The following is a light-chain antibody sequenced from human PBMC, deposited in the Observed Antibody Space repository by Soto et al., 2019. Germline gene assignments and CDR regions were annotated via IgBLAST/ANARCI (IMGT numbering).Light chain of an antibody. Sequence: QSALTQPASVSGSPGQSTTISCTGTSSDVGGYNYVSWYQQHPGKAPKLMIYDVSNRPSGVSNRFSGSKSGNTASLTISGLQAEDEADYYCSSYTSSSTSYVFGTGTKVTVL. CDR1: SSDVGGYNY. V-gene: IGLV2-14*01. J-gene: IGLJ1*01. CDR2: DVS. CDR3: SSYTSSSTSYV.